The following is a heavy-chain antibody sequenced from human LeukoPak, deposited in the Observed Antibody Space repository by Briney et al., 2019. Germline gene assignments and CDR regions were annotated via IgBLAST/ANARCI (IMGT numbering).Heavy chain of an antibody. CDR3: ARGRYFDWQYSADAFDI. Sequence: PGGSLRLSCAASGFTFRRYWMSWARQASGKGLEWVANIKQDGSEKYYVDSVKGRFTISRDNAKNSLYLQMNSLRAEDTAVYYCARGRYFDWQYSADAFDIWGQGTMVTVSS. CDR2: IKQDGSEK. J-gene: IGHJ3*02. V-gene: IGHV3-7*02. CDR1: GFTFRRYW. D-gene: IGHD3-9*01.